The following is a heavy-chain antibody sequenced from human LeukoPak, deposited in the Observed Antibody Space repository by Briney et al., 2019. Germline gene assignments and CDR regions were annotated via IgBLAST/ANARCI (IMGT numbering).Heavy chain of an antibody. CDR2: IYYSGST. D-gene: IGHD1-1*01. CDR1: GGSISSYY. V-gene: IGHV4-59*08. J-gene: IGHJ4*02. CDR3: ASQRTNGELDG. Sequence: PSETLSLICTVSGGSISSYYWSWIRQPPGKGLEWIGYIYYSGSTNYNPSLKSRVTISVDTSKNQFSLKLSSVTAADTAVYYCASQRTNGELDGWGQGTLVTVSS.